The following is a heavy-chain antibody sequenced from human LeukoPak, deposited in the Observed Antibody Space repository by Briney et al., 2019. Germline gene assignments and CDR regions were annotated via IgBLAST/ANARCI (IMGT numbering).Heavy chain of an antibody. J-gene: IGHJ4*02. D-gene: IGHD1-26*01. V-gene: IGHV3-7*01. CDR1: EITFSSYW. Sequence: PGGSLRLSCAASEITFSSYWMSWIRQAPGKGLEWVANIKQDGSEQYDVDSVKGRFTISRDNAKNSLYLQMNSLRAEDTAVYFCARETARGVGAPMSFDYWGQGTLVTVSS. CDR3: ARETARGVGAPMSFDY. CDR2: IKQDGSEQ.